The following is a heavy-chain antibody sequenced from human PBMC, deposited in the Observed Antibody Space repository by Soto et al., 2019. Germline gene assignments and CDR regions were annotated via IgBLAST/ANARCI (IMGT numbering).Heavy chain of an antibody. J-gene: IGHJ4*02. CDR2: IYPGDSDT. D-gene: IGHD3-16*02. CDR1: GYSFTSYW. CDR3: ARLRYDYVWGSYRYTHIDY. Sequence: GESLKISCKGSGYSFTSYWIGWVRQMPGKGLEWMGIIYPGDSDTRYSPSFQGQVTISADKSISTAYLQWSSLKASDTAMYYCARLRYDYVWGSYRYTHIDYWGQGTLVTVSS. V-gene: IGHV5-51*01.